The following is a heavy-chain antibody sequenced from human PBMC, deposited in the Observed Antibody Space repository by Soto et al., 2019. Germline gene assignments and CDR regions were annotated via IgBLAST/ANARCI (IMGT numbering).Heavy chain of an antibody. CDR2: IYYSGST. D-gene: IGHD1-26*01. J-gene: IGHJ4*02. CDR1: GGSISSGGYY. V-gene: IGHV4-31*03. CDR3: ARHSASWQGFDY. Sequence: QVQLQESGPGLVKPSQTLSLTCSVSGGSISSGGYYWSWIRQHPEKGLEWIGYIYYSGSTNYNPSLKSRVIISVDTASNRFSRDLRSVTAADTAIYYCARHSASWQGFDYGGQGTLVTVSS.